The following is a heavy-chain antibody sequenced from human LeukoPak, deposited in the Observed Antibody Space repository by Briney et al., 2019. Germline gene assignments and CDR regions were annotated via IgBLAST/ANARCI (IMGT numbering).Heavy chain of an antibody. CDR2: IKQDGSEK. D-gene: IGHD2-2*01. CDR1: GFTFSSYW. J-gene: IGHJ5*02. V-gene: IGHV3-7*01. CDR3: ARAPRYCSSTSCYDWFDP. Sequence: GGSLRLSCAASGFTFSSYWMSWVRQAPGKGLEWVANIKQDGSEKYYVDSVKGRFTISRDNAKSSLYLQMNSLRAEDTAVYYCARAPRYCSSTSCYDWFDPWGQGTLVTVSS.